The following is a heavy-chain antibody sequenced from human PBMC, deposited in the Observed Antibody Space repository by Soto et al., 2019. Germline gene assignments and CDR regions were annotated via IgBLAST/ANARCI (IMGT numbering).Heavy chain of an antibody. CDR3: ARVPTYYYDSSGYYYSWFDP. CDR1: GFTFSSYA. CDR2: ISGSGGST. J-gene: IGHJ5*02. Sequence: PGGSLRLSCAASGFTFSSYAMSWVRQAPGKGLEWVTAISGSGGSTYYADSVKGRFTISRDNSKNTLYLQMNSLRAEDTAVYYCARVPTYYYDSSGYYYSWFDPWGQGTLVTVSS. D-gene: IGHD3-22*01. V-gene: IGHV3-23*01.